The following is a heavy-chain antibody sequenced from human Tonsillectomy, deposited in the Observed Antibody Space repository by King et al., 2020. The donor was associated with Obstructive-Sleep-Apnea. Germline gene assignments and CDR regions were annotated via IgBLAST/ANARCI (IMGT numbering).Heavy chain of an antibody. V-gene: IGHV3-30*04. CDR2: ISDDGNNE. J-gene: IGHJ4*02. Sequence: VQLVESGGGVVQPGRSLRLSCAASGFTFSRYTIQWIRQAPGKGLEWVALISDDGNNEYYADSVKGRFTLSRDNSKKTVSLQMNSLRAEDTAVYYCARVLGATMGFAYWGQGTLVTVSS. CDR1: GFTFSRYT. D-gene: IGHD1-26*01. CDR3: ARVLGATMGFAY.